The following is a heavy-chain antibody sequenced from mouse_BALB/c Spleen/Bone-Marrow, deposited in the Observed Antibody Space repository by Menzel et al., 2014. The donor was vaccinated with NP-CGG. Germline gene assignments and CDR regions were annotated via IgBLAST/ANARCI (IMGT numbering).Heavy chain of an antibody. J-gene: IGHJ1*01. Sequence: VHLVESGPELVKPGASVKMSCKASGYTFTSYFIHWVKQRPGQGLEWIGWIYPGDGSTKYNEKFKVKTTLTADKSSSTAYMFLSSLTSEDSAIYSCAYYRCDEYFDVWGAGTTVTVSS. CDR1: GYTFTSYF. D-gene: IGHD2-14*01. V-gene: IGHV1S56*01. CDR3: AYYRCDEYFDV. CDR2: IYPGDGST.